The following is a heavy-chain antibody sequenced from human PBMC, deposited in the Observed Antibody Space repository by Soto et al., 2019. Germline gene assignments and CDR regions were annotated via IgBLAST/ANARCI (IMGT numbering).Heavy chain of an antibody. CDR3: ARGGGFCGGDCYKGGVDY. CDR1: GFPFSPYT. CDR2: ISYDGSNK. V-gene: IGHV3-30-3*01. Sequence: QVQLVESGGGVVQPGRSLGLSCEVSGFPFSPYTMHWVRQGPGKGLEWLAVISYDGSNKYYAASVKGRFTISRDNSKNTLYLQMNSLRPEDTSVYYCARGGGFCGGDCYKGGVDYWGQGTLVTVSS. J-gene: IGHJ4*02. D-gene: IGHD2-21*02.